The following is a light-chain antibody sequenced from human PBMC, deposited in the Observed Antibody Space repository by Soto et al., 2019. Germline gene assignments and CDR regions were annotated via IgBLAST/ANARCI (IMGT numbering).Light chain of an antibody. V-gene: IGLV4-69*01. CDR3: QTWSTDIRV. CDR1: SGHNSYA. CDR2: LNSDGSH. Sequence: QSVLTQPPSASASLGASVKLTCTLSSGHNSYAIAWHQQQPEKGPRYLMKLNSDGSHSKGDGIPDRFSGPSSGAERYLTISSLQSEDEADYYCQTWSTDIRVFGGGTKVTVL. J-gene: IGLJ3*02.